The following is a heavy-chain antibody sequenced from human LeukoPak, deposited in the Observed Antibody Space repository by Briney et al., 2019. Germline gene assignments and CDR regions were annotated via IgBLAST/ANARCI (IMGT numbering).Heavy chain of an antibody. Sequence: GGSLRLSCTTSGFTFGDYAMSWVRQAPGKGLEWVSFIRRKAHGGTTEYAASVKGRFSSSRDDSKSIAYLQMNRLKTEDTAVYFCTRVTHYYDNSGYFHFDSWGQGSLVTVSS. V-gene: IGHV3-49*04. J-gene: IGHJ4*02. D-gene: IGHD3-22*01. CDR2: IRRKAHGGTT. CDR1: GFTFGDYA. CDR3: TRVTHYYDNSGYFHFDS.